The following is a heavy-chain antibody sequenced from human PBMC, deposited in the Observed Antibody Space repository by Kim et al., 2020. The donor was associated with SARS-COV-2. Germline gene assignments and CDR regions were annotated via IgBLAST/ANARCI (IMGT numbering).Heavy chain of an antibody. CDR1: GGTFSSYA. J-gene: IGHJ3*02. V-gene: IGHV1-69*13. Sequence: SVKVSCKASGGTFSSYAISWVRQAPGQGLEWMGGIITNIGTANYAQKFQGRVTITADESTSTAYMELSSLRSEDTAVYYCARWGENSDYYDSSGPDAFGIWGQGAMVTVSS. CDR2: IITNIGTA. D-gene: IGHD3-22*01. CDR3: ARWGENSDYYDSSGPDAFGI.